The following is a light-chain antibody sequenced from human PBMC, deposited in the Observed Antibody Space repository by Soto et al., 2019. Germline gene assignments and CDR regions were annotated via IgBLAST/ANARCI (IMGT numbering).Light chain of an antibody. Sequence: EIVLTQSPATLSLSPGERATLSCRASQSVSNYLAWYQQKPGQAPRLLIYDASNRATGIPARFSGSGSGTDFTLPISSLEPEDFAVYYCQQRSNWPSITFGQGTRLEIK. CDR3: QQRSNWPSIT. CDR2: DAS. V-gene: IGKV3-11*01. CDR1: QSVSNY. J-gene: IGKJ5*01.